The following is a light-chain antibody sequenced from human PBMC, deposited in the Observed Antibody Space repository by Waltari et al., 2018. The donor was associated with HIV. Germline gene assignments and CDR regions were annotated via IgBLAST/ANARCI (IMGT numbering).Light chain of an antibody. J-gene: IGKJ1*01. Sequence: DVVMTQSPDALAVSLGERATINCKATHSVFYTPNAKNYIAWYQQRPGQAAKLLIYWASTREFGVSARFSGSGSGTNFTLTITSLQAEDVAVYYCQQYYSPPPTFGQGTKVEIK. V-gene: IGKV4-1*01. CDR3: QQYYSPPPT. CDR1: HSVFYTPNAKNY. CDR2: WAS.